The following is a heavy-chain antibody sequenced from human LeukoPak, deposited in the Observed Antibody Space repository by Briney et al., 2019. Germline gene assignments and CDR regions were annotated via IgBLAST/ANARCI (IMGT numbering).Heavy chain of an antibody. Sequence: QPGGSLRLSCAASGFTFSNYAIHWVRRPPGKGLEWVAVISYDGSTKFYADSVKGRFTISRDNSKNSLYLQMNSLRADDTAVYYCARDSGFSGAQRGEFWGQGTLVTVSS. CDR1: GFTFSNYA. V-gene: IGHV3-30*04. J-gene: IGHJ4*02. CDR3: ARDSGFSGAQRGEF. D-gene: IGHD3-10*01. CDR2: ISYDGSTK.